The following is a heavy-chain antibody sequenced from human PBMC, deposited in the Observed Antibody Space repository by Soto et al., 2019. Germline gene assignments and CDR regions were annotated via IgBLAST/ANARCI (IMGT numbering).Heavy chain of an antibody. V-gene: IGHV4-30-4*01. CDR3: ARAVIVVVALDY. D-gene: IGHD3-22*01. CDR1: GGSISSGDYY. J-gene: IGHJ4*02. Sequence: QVQLQESGPGLVKPSQILSLTCTVSGGSISSGDYYWSWIRPPPGKGLEWIGYIYYSASTYYNPSLKSRVTISVDTSKNQFSLKLSSVTAADTAVYYCARAVIVVVALDYWGQGTLVTVSS. CDR2: IYYSAST.